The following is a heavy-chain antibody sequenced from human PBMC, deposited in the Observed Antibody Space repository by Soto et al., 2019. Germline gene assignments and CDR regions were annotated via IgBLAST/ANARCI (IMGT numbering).Heavy chain of an antibody. CDR2: INHTGSN. CDR1: GGVFGGYD. CDR3: ARGGWYYDSSGYYFDYYGMDV. Sequence: AETRSLSWAGYGGVFGGYDRGWIRQPPGEGLEWIGEINHTGSNTYNPSLKSRVTISVDTSKNQFSLKLSSVTAADTAVYYCARGGWYYDSSGYYFDYYGMDVWGQGTTVT. D-gene: IGHD3-22*01. J-gene: IGHJ6*02. V-gene: IGHV4-34*01.